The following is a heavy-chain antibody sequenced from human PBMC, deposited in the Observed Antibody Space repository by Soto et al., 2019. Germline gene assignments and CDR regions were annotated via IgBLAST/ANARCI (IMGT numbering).Heavy chain of an antibody. CDR1: VYTFTSYS. CDR2: INAGNGNT. J-gene: IGHJ4*02. CDR3: ARSMIVVVNPLAY. V-gene: IGHV1-3*01. Sequence: ASVKVCCKASVYTFTSYSMQWVRQAPGQRLEWMGWINAGNGNTKYSQKFQGRVTITRDTSASTAYMELSSLRSEDTAVYYCARSMIVVVNPLAYWGQGTLVTVSS. D-gene: IGHD3-22*01.